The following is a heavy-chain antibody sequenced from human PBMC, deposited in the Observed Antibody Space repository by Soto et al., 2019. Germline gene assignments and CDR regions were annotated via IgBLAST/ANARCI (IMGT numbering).Heavy chain of an antibody. D-gene: IGHD2-15*01. Sequence: SEALSLTCTVSGGSISSYYWSWILQPPGKGLEWIGYIYYSGSTNYNPSLKSRVTISVDTSKNQFSLKLSSVTAADTAVYYCAREALGYCSGGICYANNWFDPWGQGTLVTVSS. J-gene: IGHJ5*02. V-gene: IGHV4-59*01. CDR1: GGSISSYY. CDR3: AREALGYCSGGICYANNWFDP. CDR2: IYYSGST.